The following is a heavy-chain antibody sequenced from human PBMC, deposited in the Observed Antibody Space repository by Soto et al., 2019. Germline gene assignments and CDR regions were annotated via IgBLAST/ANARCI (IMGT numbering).Heavy chain of an antibody. CDR2: IYWDDDK. D-gene: IGHD5-12*01. V-gene: IGHV2-5*02. J-gene: IGHJ4*02. CDR3: ARRRDGYNDFDY. Sequence: QITLKESGPTLVKSTQTLTLTCSVSGSSLSTSGVGVGWIRQPPGKALEWLALIYWDDDKRYSPSLKNRLTITKDPSKNQVVLTLTNMGPADTAEYYCARRRDGYNDFDYWGQGTLVTASS. CDR1: GSSLSTSGVG.